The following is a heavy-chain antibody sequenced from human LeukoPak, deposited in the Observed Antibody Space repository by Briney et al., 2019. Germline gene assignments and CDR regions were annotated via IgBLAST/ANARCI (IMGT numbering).Heavy chain of an antibody. D-gene: IGHD2-2*01. J-gene: IGHJ6*03. V-gene: IGHV3-30*02. CDR2: IRFDGTNK. Sequence: PGGSLRLSCAASGFTFSSYGMHWVRQAPGKGLEWVAFIRFDGTNKYYADSVKGRFIISRDNSKNTLYLQMNSLRAEDTAVYYCAKDGGDIVVVPAAKSFSLTHYYMDVWGKGTTVTVSS. CDR3: AKDGGDIVVVPAAKSFSLTHYYMDV. CDR1: GFTFSSYG.